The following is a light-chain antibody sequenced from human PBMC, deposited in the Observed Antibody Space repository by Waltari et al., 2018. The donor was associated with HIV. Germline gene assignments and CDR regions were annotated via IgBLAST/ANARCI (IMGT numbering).Light chain of an antibody. V-gene: IGLV1-40*01. CDR3: QSYDSSLSGVV. Sequence: QSVVTPPPSGSWAPRRRVTISCTGRPPNLRAASPAHRHPQLPGTAPTRLISGTSNRPPGVPARFSGSTSGPSASLAITGLQAEDQADYYSQSYDSSLSGVVFGGGTKLTVL. CDR2: GTS. J-gene: IGLJ2*01. CDR1: PPNLRAASP.